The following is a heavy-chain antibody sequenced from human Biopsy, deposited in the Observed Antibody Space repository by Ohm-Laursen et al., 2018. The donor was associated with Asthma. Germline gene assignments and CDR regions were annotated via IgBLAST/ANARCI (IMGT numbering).Heavy chain of an antibody. CDR3: ARFVRAEEEVF. V-gene: IGHV3-7*01. D-gene: IGHD3-10*02. CDR2: INGDGSQK. Sequence: SLRLSCSASGFTFGNFWMSWGRQTPGKGLEWVATINGDGSQKSYVDSVTGRFTISRDNSKNSLHLEMNSLRAEDTAVYFCARFVRAEEEVFWGQGARVTVSS. J-gene: IGHJ4*02. CDR1: GFTFGNFW.